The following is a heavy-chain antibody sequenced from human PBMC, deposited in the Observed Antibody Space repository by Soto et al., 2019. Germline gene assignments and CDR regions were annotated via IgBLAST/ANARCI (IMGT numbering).Heavy chain of an antibody. D-gene: IGHD2-15*01. CDR2: IYPGDSDT. Sequence: GESLKISCKGSGYSFTNNWIDWVRQMPGKGLEWMGSIYPGDSDTRYSPSFQGQVTISVDKSINTAYLQWSSLKASDTAMYYCARRLGYCGGGSCYGLGMDVWGQGTPVTVSS. CDR1: GYSFTNNW. CDR3: ARRLGYCGGGSCYGLGMDV. V-gene: IGHV5-51*01. J-gene: IGHJ6*02.